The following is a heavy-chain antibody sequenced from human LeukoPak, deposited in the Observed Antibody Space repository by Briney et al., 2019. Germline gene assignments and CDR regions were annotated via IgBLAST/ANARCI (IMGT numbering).Heavy chain of an antibody. CDR2: IYYSGST. Sequence: SETLSLTCTVSGGSISSGGYCWNWIRQHPGKGLEWIGFIYYSGSTYYNPSLKSRVIMSVDTSKNQFSLKLSSVTAADTAVYYCARWTGSFDSWGQGTLVTVSS. D-gene: IGHD3/OR15-3a*01. V-gene: IGHV4-31*03. CDR3: ARWTGSFDS. J-gene: IGHJ4*02. CDR1: GGSISSGGYC.